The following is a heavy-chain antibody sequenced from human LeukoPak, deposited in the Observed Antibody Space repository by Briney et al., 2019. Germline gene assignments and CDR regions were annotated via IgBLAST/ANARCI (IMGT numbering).Heavy chain of an antibody. V-gene: IGHV4-38-2*02. J-gene: IGHJ6*03. CDR1: GYSINSAYY. CDR3: ARTYYYYMDV. CDR2: MYHSGST. Sequence: SETLSLTCTVSGYSINSAYYWGWIRQPPGKGLEWIGSMYHSGSTYYNPSLQSRVTISVDTSKNQFSLKLSSVTAADTAVYYCARTYYYYMDVWGKGTTVTVS.